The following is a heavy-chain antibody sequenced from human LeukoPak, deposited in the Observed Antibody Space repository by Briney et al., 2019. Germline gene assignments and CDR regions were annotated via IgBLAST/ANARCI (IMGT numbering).Heavy chain of an antibody. V-gene: IGHV3-72*01. Sequence: AGGSLRLSCAASGFTFSDHYMDWVRQARGKGLEWVGRIRNKASSYTTQYAASVKGRFTISRDDSQNSLYLQMNSLKIEDTALYYCARAPPIDYWGQGTLVTVSS. J-gene: IGHJ4*02. CDR2: IRNKASSYTT. CDR3: ARAPPIDY. CDR1: GFTFSDHY.